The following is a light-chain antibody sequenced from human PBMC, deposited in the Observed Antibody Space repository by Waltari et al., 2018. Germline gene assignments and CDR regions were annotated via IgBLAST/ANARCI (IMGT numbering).Light chain of an antibody. V-gene: IGLV2-14*03. Sequence: QSALTQPVSVSGSPGQSITISCTGTSSDVGGYNYVAWYQQHPNKAPKVIIYDVANRPCGVSNRFAGSKSGSTASLTISGLQTEDEAYYYCSAYTTRSILLVGGGTKVTVL. CDR2: DVA. J-gene: IGLJ2*01. CDR1: SSDVGGYNY. CDR3: SAYTTRSILL.